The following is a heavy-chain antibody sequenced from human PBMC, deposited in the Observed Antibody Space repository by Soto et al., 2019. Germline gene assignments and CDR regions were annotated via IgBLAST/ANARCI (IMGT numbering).Heavy chain of an antibody. J-gene: IGHJ4*02. V-gene: IGHV1-69*13. CDR2: IIPIFGTA. D-gene: IGHD3-22*01. Sequence: LVNVYCTTVVEGFSGYLGGCVIMTPGQGLEWMGGIIPIFGTANYAQKFQGRVTVTADESTSTAYMELSSLRSEDTAVYYCASSSRGYYDSSGYYPLGYWGQGTLDTVAP. CDR3: ASSSRGYYDSSGYYPLGY. CDR1: VEGFSGYL.